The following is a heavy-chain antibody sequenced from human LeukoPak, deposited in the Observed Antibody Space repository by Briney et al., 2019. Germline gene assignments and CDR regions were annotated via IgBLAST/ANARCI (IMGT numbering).Heavy chain of an antibody. J-gene: IGHJ4*02. Sequence: ASVKVSCKASGYTFTSYDISWVRQAPGQGLEWVGGIIPIFGTANYAQKFQGRVTITTDESTSTAYMELSSLRSEDTAVYYCAREVAVAGTFDYWGQGTLVTVSS. D-gene: IGHD6-19*01. V-gene: IGHV1-69*05. CDR1: GYTFTSYD. CDR2: IIPIFGTA. CDR3: AREVAVAGTFDY.